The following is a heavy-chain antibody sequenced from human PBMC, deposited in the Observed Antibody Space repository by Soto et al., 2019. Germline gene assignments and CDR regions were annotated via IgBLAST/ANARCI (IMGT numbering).Heavy chain of an antibody. CDR2: IYYSGST. CDR1: GGSISSGGYY. V-gene: IGHV4-31*03. Sequence: PSETLSLTCTVSGGSISSGGYYWSWIRQHPGKGLEWIGYIYYSGSTYYNPSLKSRVTISVDTSKNQFSLKLSSVTAADTAVYYCARDREDCSGGSCSDYGMDVWGQGTTVTVS. J-gene: IGHJ6*02. D-gene: IGHD2-15*01. CDR3: ARDREDCSGGSCSDYGMDV.